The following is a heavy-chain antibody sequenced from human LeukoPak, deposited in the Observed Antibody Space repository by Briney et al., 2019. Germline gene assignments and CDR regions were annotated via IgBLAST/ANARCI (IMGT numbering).Heavy chain of an antibody. CDR2: INSDGSAT. V-gene: IGHV3-74*01. Sequence: GGSLRLSCAASGFSFITHWMHWVRQAPGKGLVYVAQINSDGSATAYADSVKGRFTISRDNAKNTLYLEMSSLRAEDTAVYYCGSLTVVARDHWGQGTLVTVSS. CDR1: GFSFITHW. CDR3: GSLTVVARDH. D-gene: IGHD3-22*01. J-gene: IGHJ4*02.